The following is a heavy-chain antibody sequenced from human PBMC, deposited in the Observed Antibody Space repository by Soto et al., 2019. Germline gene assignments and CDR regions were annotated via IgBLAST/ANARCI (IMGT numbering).Heavy chain of an antibody. Sequence: GGSLSLSCAASGFTFSSHWMHWVRQAPGKGLGWFSHIGPDGSSTRDADSVQGRFTISRDNARNTLYLQMNSLRDEDTAVYYCARDSNWYYDYWGQGILVTVSS. D-gene: IGHD6-13*01. J-gene: IGHJ4*02. V-gene: IGHV3-74*01. CDR3: ARDSNWYYDY. CDR1: GFTFSSHW. CDR2: IGPDGSST.